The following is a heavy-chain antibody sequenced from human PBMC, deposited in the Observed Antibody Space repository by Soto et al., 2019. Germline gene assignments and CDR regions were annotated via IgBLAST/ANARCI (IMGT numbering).Heavy chain of an antibody. D-gene: IGHD2-21*02. CDR3: ARDQGVVVTADNWFDP. J-gene: IGHJ5*02. V-gene: IGHV4-4*07. CDR2: ILSSGST. Sequence: SETLSLTCTVSGGSITDYSWVWIRQPAGKGLEWIGRILSSGSTNYNPSLKGRITMSLDTSKNQFSLKLNSATATDTAVYFCARDQGVVVTADNWFDPWGQGILVTVSS. CDR1: GGSITDYS.